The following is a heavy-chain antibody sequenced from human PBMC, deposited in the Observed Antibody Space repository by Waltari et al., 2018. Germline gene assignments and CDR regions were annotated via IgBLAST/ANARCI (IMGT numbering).Heavy chain of an antibody. CDR1: GYVFTNSG. V-gene: IGHV1-18*01. D-gene: IGHD3-3*01. CDR3: ARLSVTLSGVVVGSMDV. Sequence: VQLVPSETEVTKPGASVQVPCTTSGYVFTNSGFTLGRQAPGQGLEGVGWIRAYNGNTKYAQQFQGRVTLTTEASTGTAYMDLRNLRSDDSAVYYCARLSVTLSGVVVGSMDVWGQGTTVTVSS. J-gene: IGHJ6*02. CDR2: IRAYNGNT.